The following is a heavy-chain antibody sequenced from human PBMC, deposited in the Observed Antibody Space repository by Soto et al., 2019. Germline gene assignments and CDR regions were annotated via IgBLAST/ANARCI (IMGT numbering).Heavy chain of an antibody. J-gene: IGHJ4*02. Sequence: QVQLVESGGGVVQPGRSLRLSCAASGFTFSSYGMHWVRQAPGKGLEWVAVIWYDGSNKYYADSVKGRFTISRDNSKNTLYLQMNSLRAEDTAVYYCARDGRGYCSGGSCCSVDFDYWGQGTLVTVSS. D-gene: IGHD2-15*01. CDR1: GFTFSSYG. V-gene: IGHV3-33*01. CDR2: IWYDGSNK. CDR3: ARDGRGYCSGGSCCSVDFDY.